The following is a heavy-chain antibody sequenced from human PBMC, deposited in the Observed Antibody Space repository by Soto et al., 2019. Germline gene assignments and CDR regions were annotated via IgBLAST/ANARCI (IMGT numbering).Heavy chain of an antibody. J-gene: IGHJ4*02. CDR3: AADRGLAARPRYFDY. CDR2: IVVGSGNT. D-gene: IGHD6-6*01. V-gene: IGHV1-58*01. Sequence: SVKVSCKASGFTFTSSAVQWVRRARGQRLEWIGWIVVGSGNTNYAQKFQERVTITRDMSTGTAYMELSSLRSEDTAVYYCAADRGLAARPRYFDYWGQGTLVTVSS. CDR1: GFTFTSSA.